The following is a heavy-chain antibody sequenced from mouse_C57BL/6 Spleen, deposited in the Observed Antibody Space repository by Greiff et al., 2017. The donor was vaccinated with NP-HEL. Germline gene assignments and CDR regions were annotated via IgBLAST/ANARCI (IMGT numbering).Heavy chain of an antibody. CDR2: INPNNGGT. CDR3: ARSDYYGSSYELDY. Sequence: EVQLQQSGPELVKPGASVKISCKASGYTFTDYYMNWVKQSHGKSLEWIGDINPNNGGTSYNQKFKGKATLTVDKSSSTAYMELRSLTSEDSAVYYCARSDYYGSSYELDYWGQGTTLTVSS. V-gene: IGHV1-26*01. J-gene: IGHJ2*01. CDR1: GYTFTDYY. D-gene: IGHD1-1*01.